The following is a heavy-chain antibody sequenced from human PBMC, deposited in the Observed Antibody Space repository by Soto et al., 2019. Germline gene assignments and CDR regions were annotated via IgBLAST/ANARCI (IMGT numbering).Heavy chain of an antibody. D-gene: IGHD3-10*01. Sequence: QVQLVQSGAEVKKPGSSVKVSCKASGGTFSSYAISWVRQAPGQGLEWMGGIIPIFGTANYAQKFQGRVTITADESTSTAYTELRSLRSEDTAVYYCARRLLPPRGRGIAYFDLWGRGTLLTVSS. J-gene: IGHJ2*01. V-gene: IGHV1-69*01. CDR2: IIPIFGTA. CDR3: ARRLLPPRGRGIAYFDL. CDR1: GGTFSSYA.